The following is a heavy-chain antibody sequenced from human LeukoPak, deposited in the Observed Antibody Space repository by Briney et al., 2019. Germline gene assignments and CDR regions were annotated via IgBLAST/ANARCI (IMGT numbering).Heavy chain of an antibody. CDR2: INPISGGT. Sequence: ASVKVSCKASGHTFNDYYMHWVRQAPGQGLEWVGWINPISGGTDYAQKFQGRVTMTRDTSITTAYMELSRRRSDDTAVYYCARDRGRNWGSDYWGQGTLVTVSS. J-gene: IGHJ4*02. CDR1: GHTFNDYY. CDR3: ARDRGRNWGSDY. D-gene: IGHD7-27*01. V-gene: IGHV1-2*02.